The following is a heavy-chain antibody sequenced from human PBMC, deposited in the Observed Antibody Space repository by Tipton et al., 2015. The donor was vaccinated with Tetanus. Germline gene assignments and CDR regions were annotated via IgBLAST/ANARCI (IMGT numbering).Heavy chain of an antibody. CDR3: ARGGLTPYEKDY. V-gene: IGHV4-34*01. D-gene: IGHD3-3*01. Sequence: TLSLTCTVSGGSFSGYYWSWIRQPPGKGLEWIGEINHSGSTNYNPSLKSRVTISVDTSKNQFSLKLSSVTAADTAVYYCARGGLTPYEKDYWGQGTLVTVSS. CDR2: INHSGST. CDR1: GGSFSGYY. J-gene: IGHJ4*02.